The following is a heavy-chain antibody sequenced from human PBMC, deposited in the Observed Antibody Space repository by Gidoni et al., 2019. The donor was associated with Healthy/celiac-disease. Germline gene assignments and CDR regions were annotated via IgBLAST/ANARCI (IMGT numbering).Heavy chain of an antibody. D-gene: IGHD3-22*01. CDR1: GGSISSSSSY. CDR2: IYYRGST. Sequence: QLQLQESGPVLVKPSETLSLTCTVSGGSISSSSSYWGWIRQPPGKGLEWIGSIYYRGSTYDNPSLKSRVTISVDTSKNQFSLKLSSVTAADTAVYYCASQNDYDSSGYSFPLDDWGQGTLVTVSS. V-gene: IGHV4-39*07. CDR3: ASQNDYDSSGYSFPLDD. J-gene: IGHJ4*02.